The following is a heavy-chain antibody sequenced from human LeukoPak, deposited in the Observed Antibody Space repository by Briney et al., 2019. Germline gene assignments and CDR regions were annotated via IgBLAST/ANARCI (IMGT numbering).Heavy chain of an antibody. V-gene: IGHV4-39*01. J-gene: IGHJ4*02. Sequence: SEALSLTCTVSGGSISSSSYYWGWIRQLPGKGLEWIGTIYYSGTTYYNPSLKSRVTISVDTSKNLFSLNLNSVTAADTAVYYCARTRSIFDRRLDYWGQGTLVTVSS. CDR3: ARTRSIFDRRLDY. CDR2: IYYSGTT. D-gene: IGHD3-3*01. CDR1: GGSISSSSYY.